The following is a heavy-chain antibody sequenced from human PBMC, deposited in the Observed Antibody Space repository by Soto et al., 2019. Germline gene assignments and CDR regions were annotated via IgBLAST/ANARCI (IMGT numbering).Heavy chain of an antibody. D-gene: IGHD5-12*01. CDR3: ARDGVEMATTSFGY. Sequence: SVKVSCKASGGTFSSYAISWVRQAPGQGLEWMGGIIPIFGTANYAQKFQGRVTITADESTSTAYMELSSLRSEDTAVYYCARDGVEMATTSFGYWGQGTLVTVYS. V-gene: IGHV1-69*13. CDR1: GGTFSSYA. CDR2: IIPIFGTA. J-gene: IGHJ4*02.